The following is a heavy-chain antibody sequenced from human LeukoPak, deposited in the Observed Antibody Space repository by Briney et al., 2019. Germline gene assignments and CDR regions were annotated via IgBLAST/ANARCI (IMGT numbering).Heavy chain of an antibody. CDR2: ISYDGSNK. CDR3: AKLQYCSGGSCYLAFDI. J-gene: IGHJ3*02. Sequence: GGSLRLSCAASGFTFSSYGMHWVRQAPGKGLECVAVISYDGSNKYYADSVKGRFTISRDNSKNTLYVQMNSLRAEDTAVYYCAKLQYCSGGSCYLAFDIWGQGTMVTVSS. CDR1: GFTFSSYG. D-gene: IGHD2-15*01. V-gene: IGHV3-30*18.